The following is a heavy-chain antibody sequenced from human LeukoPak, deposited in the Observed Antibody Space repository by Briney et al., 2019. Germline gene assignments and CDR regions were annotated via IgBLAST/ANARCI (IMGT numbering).Heavy chain of an antibody. Sequence: ASVKVSCKASGGTFSSYTISWVRQAPGQGLEWMGRIIPILGIANYAQKFQGRVTITADKSTSTAYMELSSLRSEDTAVYYCARDLGYDCYYMDVWGKGTTVTVSS. CDR1: GGTFSSYT. V-gene: IGHV1-69*04. CDR2: IIPILGIA. J-gene: IGHJ6*03. D-gene: IGHD3-16*01. CDR3: ARDLGYDCYYMDV.